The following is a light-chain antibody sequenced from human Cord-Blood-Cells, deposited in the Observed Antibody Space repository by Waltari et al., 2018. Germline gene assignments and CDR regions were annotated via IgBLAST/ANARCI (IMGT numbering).Light chain of an antibody. CDR1: SSDVGGYNY. V-gene: IGLV2-11*01. CDR2: DVS. CDR3: CSYAGSYTLV. J-gene: IGLJ3*02. Sequence: QSALTQPRSVSGSPGQSVTISCTGTSSDVGGYNYVSWYQQHPGKAPNLIIYDVSKRPSGVPDRFSGSKSGNTASLTTSGLQAEDEADYYCCSYAGSYTLVFGGGTKLTVL.